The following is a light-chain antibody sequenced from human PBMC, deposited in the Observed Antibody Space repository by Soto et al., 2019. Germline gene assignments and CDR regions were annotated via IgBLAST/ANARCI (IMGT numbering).Light chain of an antibody. V-gene: IGKV3-15*01. J-gene: IGKJ1*01. CDR1: QSVSSSY. Sequence: EIVLTQSPGTLSLSPVERATLSCMASQSVSSSYLAWYQQKPGQAPRLLIHGASTRAPGFPARFSGSGSGTDFTLTISSLQSEDFAVYYCQQYDNWPWTFGQGTKVDIK. CDR2: GAS. CDR3: QQYDNWPWT.